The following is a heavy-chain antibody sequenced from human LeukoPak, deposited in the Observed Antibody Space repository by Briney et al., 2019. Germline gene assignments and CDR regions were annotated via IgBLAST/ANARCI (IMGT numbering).Heavy chain of an antibody. Sequence: GGSLRLSCAASGFTFSSYEMNWVRQAPGKGLEWVSYVSSSGSTIYYADSVKGRFTISRDNAKNSLFLQMNSLRAEDTAVYFCARITTNGYFEYWGQGTLVTVSP. CDR3: ARITTNGYFEY. CDR2: VSSSGSTI. V-gene: IGHV3-48*03. D-gene: IGHD1-1*01. CDR1: GFTFSSYE. J-gene: IGHJ4*02.